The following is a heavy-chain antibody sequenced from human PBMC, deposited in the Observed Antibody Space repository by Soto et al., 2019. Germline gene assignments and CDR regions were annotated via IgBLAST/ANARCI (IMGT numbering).Heavy chain of an antibody. D-gene: IGHD2-2*01. CDR2: IIPIFGTA. V-gene: IGHV1-69*13. CDR3: ARERLGSSTSCCKLNWFDP. Sequence: SVKVSCKASGGTFSSYAISWVRQAPGQGLEWMGGIIPIFGTANYAQKFQGRVTITADESTSTAYMELSSLRSEDTAVYYCARERLGSSTSCCKLNWFDPWGQGTLVTVSS. J-gene: IGHJ5*02. CDR1: GGTFSSYA.